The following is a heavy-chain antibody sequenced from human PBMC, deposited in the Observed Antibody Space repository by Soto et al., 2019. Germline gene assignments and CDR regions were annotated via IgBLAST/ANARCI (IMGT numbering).Heavy chain of an antibody. J-gene: IGHJ3*02. CDR1: GFTFSDYY. V-gene: IGHV3-11*01. D-gene: IGHD6-13*01. CDR3: ARDLRKQQPPGAFDI. CDR2: ISSSGSTI. Sequence: GGSLRLSCAASGFTFSDYYMSWICQAPGKGLEWVSYISSSGSTIYYADSVKGRFTISRDNAKNSLYLQMNSLRAEDTALYYCARDLRKQQPPGAFDIWGKGTMVTVAS.